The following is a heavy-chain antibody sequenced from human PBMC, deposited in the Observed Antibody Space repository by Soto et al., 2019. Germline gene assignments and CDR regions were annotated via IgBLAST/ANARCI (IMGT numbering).Heavy chain of an antibody. Sequence: QVQLQESGPGLVRPSETLSLTCTVSGGSISGYYWSWIRQPPGKGLEWIGYIYYSGNTSYNPSLDIRVHMPVDTSKNQFSIRVNSVTAADTAVYYCARESYYGSGATVVAYWGQGTLVTVSS. CDR1: GGSISGYY. CDR3: ARESYYGSGATVVAY. J-gene: IGHJ1*01. CDR2: IYYSGNT. V-gene: IGHV4-59*01. D-gene: IGHD3-10*01.